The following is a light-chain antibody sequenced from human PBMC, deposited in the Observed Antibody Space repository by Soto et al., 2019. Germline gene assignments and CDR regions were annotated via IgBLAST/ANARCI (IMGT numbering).Light chain of an antibody. CDR1: QSINIW. Sequence: DIQMTQSPSTLSASVGDRVTITCRASQSINIWLAWYQQKAGKAPKLLIYDASTLESGVPSRFSGRGSRTEFTLTISRLQPDDFETYYCQEYNSWRGEWTFGQGAKVEIK. CDR2: DAS. V-gene: IGKV1-5*01. CDR3: QEYNSWRGEWT. J-gene: IGKJ1*01.